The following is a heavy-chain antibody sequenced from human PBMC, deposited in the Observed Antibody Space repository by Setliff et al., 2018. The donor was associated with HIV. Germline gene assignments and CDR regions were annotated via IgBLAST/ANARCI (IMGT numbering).Heavy chain of an antibody. J-gene: IGHJ4*02. CDR2: IWYDGSNK. Sequence: PGGSLRLSCAASGFTFSSYGMHWVRQAPGKGREWVAVIWYDGSNKYYADSGKGRFTISRDNSKNTLYLQMNSLRAEDTAVYYCAKDRWGGKPYYFDYWGQGTLVTVSS. CDR1: GFTFSSYG. V-gene: IGHV3-33*06. D-gene: IGHD7-27*01. CDR3: AKDRWGGKPYYFDY.